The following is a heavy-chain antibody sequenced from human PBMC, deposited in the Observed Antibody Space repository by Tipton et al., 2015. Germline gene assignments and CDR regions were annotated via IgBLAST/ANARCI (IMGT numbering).Heavy chain of an antibody. CDR1: GYIFTSFW. V-gene: IGHV5-51*01. CDR2: IYPGDSET. D-gene: IGHD1-26*01. Sequence: VQLVQSGPEVKKPGESLKISCKGSGYIFTSFWIGWVRQMPGKGLEWMGTIYPGDSETRYNPSFQGQVTISADKSITTAYLQWRGLKASDPAMYYCVRRARRVGSHSYPYYFDYWGQGTLVPVSS. J-gene: IGHJ4*02. CDR3: VRRARRVGSHSYPYYFDY.